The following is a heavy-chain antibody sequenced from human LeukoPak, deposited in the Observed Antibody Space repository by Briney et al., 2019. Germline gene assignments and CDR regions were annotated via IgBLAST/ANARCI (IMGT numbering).Heavy chain of an antibody. CDR1: GFTFSSYA. CDR2: ISGSGDNT. CDR3: AKGAYYYDSSGYYFRPNYFDY. J-gene: IGHJ4*02. V-gene: IGHV3-23*01. D-gene: IGHD3-22*01. Sequence: GGSLRLSCAASGFTFSSYAMSWVRQAPGKGLEWVSAISGSGDNTYYADSVKGRFTISRDNSKNTLYLQMNSLRAEDTAVYYCAKGAYYYDSSGYYFRPNYFDYWGQGTLVTVSS.